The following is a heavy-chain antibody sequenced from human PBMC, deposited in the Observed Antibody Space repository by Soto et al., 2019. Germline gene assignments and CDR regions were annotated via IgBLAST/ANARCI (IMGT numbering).Heavy chain of an antibody. CDR2: IYYSGST. D-gene: IGHD2-2*01. CDR3: ARLVVVPADIYYFDE. J-gene: IGHJ4*02. V-gene: IGHV4-59*08. Sequence: SETLSLTCTVSGGSISSYYWSWIRQPPGKGLEWIGYIYYSGSTNYNPSLKSRVTISVDTSKNQFSLKLSSVTAADTAVYYCARLVVVPADIYYFDEWGKGTL. CDR1: GGSISSYY.